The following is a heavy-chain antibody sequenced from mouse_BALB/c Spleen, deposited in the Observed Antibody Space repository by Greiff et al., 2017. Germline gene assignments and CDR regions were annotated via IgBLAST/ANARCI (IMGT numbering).Heavy chain of an antibody. V-gene: IGHV5-9-4*01. Sequence: EVQGVESGGGLVKPGGSLKLSCAASGFTFSSYAMSWVRQSPEKRLEWVAEISSGGSYTYYPDTVTGRFTISRDNAKNTLYLEMSSLRSEDTAMYYCARGYDAMDYWGQGTSVTVSS. CDR2: ISSGGSYT. J-gene: IGHJ4*01. CDR1: GFTFSSYA. CDR3: ARGYDAMDY.